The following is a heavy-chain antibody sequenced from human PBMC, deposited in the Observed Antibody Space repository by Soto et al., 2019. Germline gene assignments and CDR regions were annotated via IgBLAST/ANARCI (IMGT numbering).Heavy chain of an antibody. J-gene: IGHJ4*02. CDR3: AKDRVYSSSWRTNFDY. Sequence: GGSLRLSCAASGFTFSSYAMSWVRQAPGKGLEWVSAISGSGGSTYYADSVKGRFTISRDNSKNTLYLQMNSLRAEDTAVYYCAKDRVYSSSWRTNFDYWGQGTLVTVSS. CDR1: GFTFSSYA. D-gene: IGHD6-13*01. V-gene: IGHV3-23*01. CDR2: ISGSGGST.